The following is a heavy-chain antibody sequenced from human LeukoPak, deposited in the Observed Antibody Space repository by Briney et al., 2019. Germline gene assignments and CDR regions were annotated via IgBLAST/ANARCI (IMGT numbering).Heavy chain of an antibody. J-gene: IGHJ3*02. CDR3: ASRQEVGARDAFDI. CDR2: IIPILGIA. V-gene: IGHV1-69*04. Sequence: ASVKVSCKASGGTFSSYAISWVRQAPGQGLEWMGRIIPILGIANYAQKFQGRVTTTADKSTSTAYMELSSLRSEDTAVYYCASRQEVGARDAFDIWGQGTMVTVSS. CDR1: GGTFSSYA. D-gene: IGHD1-26*01.